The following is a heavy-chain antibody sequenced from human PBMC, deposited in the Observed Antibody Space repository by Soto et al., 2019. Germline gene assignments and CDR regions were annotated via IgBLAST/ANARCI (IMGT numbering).Heavy chain of an antibody. CDR2: IKQDGSEK. J-gene: IGHJ4*02. CDR3: ARGGAVAGKKSFGY. V-gene: IGHV3-7*01. CDR1: GFTFSSCW. Sequence: PGGSLRLSCEASGFTFSSCWMSWVRQAPGKGLEWVANIKQDGSEKYYVDSVKGRFTISRDNAKNSLYLQMNSLRAEDTAAYYCARGGAVAGKKSFGYRGQGTLGTLAS. D-gene: IGHD6-19*01.